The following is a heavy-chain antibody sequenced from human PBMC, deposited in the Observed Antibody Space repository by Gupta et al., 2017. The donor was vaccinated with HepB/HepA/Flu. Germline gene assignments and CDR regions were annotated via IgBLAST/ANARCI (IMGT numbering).Heavy chain of an antibody. V-gene: IGHV1-2*02. CDR1: GYTFTGYY. J-gene: IGHJ4*02. D-gene: IGHD2-2*01. CDR3: AREGGDIPRDIVVVPAATIQPLDY. CDR2: INPNSGGT. Sequence: QVQLVQSGAEVKKPGASVKVSCKASGYTFTGYYMHWVRQAPGQGLEWMGWINPNSGGTNYAQKFQGRVTMTRDTSISTAYMELSRLRSDDTAVYYCAREGGDIPRDIVVVPAATIQPLDYWGQGTLVTVSS.